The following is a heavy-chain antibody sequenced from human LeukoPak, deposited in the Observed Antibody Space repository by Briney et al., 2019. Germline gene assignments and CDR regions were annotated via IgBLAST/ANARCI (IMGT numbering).Heavy chain of an antibody. D-gene: IGHD3-22*01. V-gene: IGHV4-59*01. CDR1: GGSISSCY. CDR3: AATAEYYDSSGYYNY. Sequence: SETLSLTCTVSGGSISSCYRSWIRQPPGKGLEWIGYIYYSGSTNYNPSLKSRVTISVDTSKNQFSLKLSSVTAADTAVYYCAATAEYYDSSGYYNYWGQGTLVTVSS. CDR2: IYYSGST. J-gene: IGHJ4*02.